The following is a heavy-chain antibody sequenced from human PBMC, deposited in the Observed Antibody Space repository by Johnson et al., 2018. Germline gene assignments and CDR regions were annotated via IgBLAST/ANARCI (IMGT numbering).Heavy chain of an antibody. CDR1: GFTFTSSA. Sequence: QLVESGPEVKKPGTSVTVSCKASGFTFTSSAVQWVRQARGQRLEWIGWIVVGRGNTTYAQKFQERVTLTRDMSTSTAYMDLSSRRAEDTAVYYWAAGPYLLYYDGWGGDAFDIWGQGTMVTVSS. CDR2: IVVGRGNT. CDR3: AAGPYLLYYDGWGGDAFDI. V-gene: IGHV1-58*01. D-gene: IGHD3-10*01. J-gene: IGHJ3*02.